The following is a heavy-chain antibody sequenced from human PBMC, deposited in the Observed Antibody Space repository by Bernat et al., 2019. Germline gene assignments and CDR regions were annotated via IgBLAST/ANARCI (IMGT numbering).Heavy chain of an antibody. Sequence: QVTLKESGPVLVKPTETLTLTCTVSGFSLSNARMGVSWIRQPPGKALEWLAHIFSNDEKSYSTSLKSRLTTSKDTSKSQVVLTMTNMDPVDTATYYCARILSSRYCSGGSCSEWCDPWGQGTLVTVSS. J-gene: IGHJ5*02. V-gene: IGHV2-26*01. D-gene: IGHD2-15*01. CDR2: IFSNDEK. CDR1: GFSLSNARMG. CDR3: ARILSSRYCSGGSCSEWCDP.